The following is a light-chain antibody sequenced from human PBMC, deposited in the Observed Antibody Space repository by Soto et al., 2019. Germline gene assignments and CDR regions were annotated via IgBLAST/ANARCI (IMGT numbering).Light chain of an antibody. J-gene: IGKJ3*01. Sequence: EVVLTQSPGTLSLSPGERGALSCRASQTISRNAVAWYQQRPGQAPTLLIYDVSSRATGIPDRFSGSGSRTDFTLTISRLEPEDFAVYYCQHYGASPGAFGPGTKVHIK. CDR3: QHYGASPGA. CDR2: DVS. V-gene: IGKV3-20*01. CDR1: QTISRNA.